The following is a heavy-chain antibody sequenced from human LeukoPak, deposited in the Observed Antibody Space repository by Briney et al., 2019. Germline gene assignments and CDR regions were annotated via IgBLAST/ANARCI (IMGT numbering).Heavy chain of an antibody. CDR1: GFTSSRDG. Sequence: GGTLRLSCAASGFTSSRDGVSWMRQAPGQGLEGWASIKDDGSEDYYVDSGKGRFTISRANAKNRMCLQLNSARVEDTTGYYCKSGGAAPGSFDYWGQGPLVAVPP. CDR2: IKDDGSED. V-gene: IGHV3-7*01. D-gene: IGHD1-1*01. CDR3: KSGGAAPGSFDY. J-gene: IGHJ4*02.